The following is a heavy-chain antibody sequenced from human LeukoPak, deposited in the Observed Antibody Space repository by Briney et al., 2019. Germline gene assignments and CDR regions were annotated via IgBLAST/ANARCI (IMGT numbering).Heavy chain of an antibody. CDR3: ARVPGPNWFDP. CDR2: MYHSGST. J-gene: IGHJ5*02. CDR1: GYSISSGYY. Sequence: PSETLSLTCIVSGYSISSGYYWGWIRQPPGKGLEWIGSMYHSGSTYYNPSLKSRVTISVDTSKNQFSLKLSSVTAADTAVYYCARVPGPNWFDPWGQGTLVTVSS. V-gene: IGHV4-38-2*02.